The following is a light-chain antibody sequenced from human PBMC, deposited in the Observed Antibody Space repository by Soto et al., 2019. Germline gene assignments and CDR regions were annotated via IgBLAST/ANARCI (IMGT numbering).Light chain of an antibody. Sequence: DIQMTQSPSTLSASVGDRVTITCRASQSISSWLAWYQQKPGKAPKLLIYKASTLQSGVPSRFSGSGSGTEFTLTISSLRPDDFATYYCQQYNSWLTFGGGTKVDIK. CDR2: KAS. V-gene: IGKV1-5*03. CDR3: QQYNSWLT. J-gene: IGKJ4*01. CDR1: QSISSW.